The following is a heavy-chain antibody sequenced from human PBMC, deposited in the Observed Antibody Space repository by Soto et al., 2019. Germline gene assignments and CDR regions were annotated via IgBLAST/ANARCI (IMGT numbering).Heavy chain of an antibody. CDR1: GYTFTSYA. CDR3: ARNREGSSWSEYFDY. V-gene: IGHV1-3*01. D-gene: IGHD6-13*01. CDR2: INAVHGNT. J-gene: IGHJ4*02. Sequence: ASVKVSCKASGYTFTSYAMHWVRQAPGQRLEWMGWINAVHGNTKYSQKFQGRVTITTDKSASTAYMELSSLRSEDTAVYYCARNREGSSWSEYFDYWGQGTLVTVSS.